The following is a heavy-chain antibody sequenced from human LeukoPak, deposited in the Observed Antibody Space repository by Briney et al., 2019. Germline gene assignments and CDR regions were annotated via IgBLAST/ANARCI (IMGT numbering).Heavy chain of an antibody. CDR1: GFTFSSYE. Sequence: QPGGSLRLSCAASGFTFSSYEMNWVRQAPGKGLEWVSYISSSGSTIYYADSMKGRFTISRDNAKNSLYLQMNSLRAEDTAVYYCARDISYVGGAFDYWGQGTLVTVSS. CDR3: ARDISYVGGAFDY. D-gene: IGHD1-26*01. CDR2: ISSSGSTI. J-gene: IGHJ4*02. V-gene: IGHV3-48*03.